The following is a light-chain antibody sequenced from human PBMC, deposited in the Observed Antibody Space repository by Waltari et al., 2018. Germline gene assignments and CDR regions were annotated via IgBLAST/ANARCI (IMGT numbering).Light chain of an antibody. CDR1: QSIGKY. Sequence: ERATLSGRASQSIGKYLVWYQQRPGQAPRLLIYAASTRATGIPDRFSGSGYGTDFSLTISRLEPEDFAVYYCQNHERLPATFGQGTKVEIK. V-gene: IGKV3-20*01. CDR3: QNHERLPAT. CDR2: AAS. J-gene: IGKJ1*01.